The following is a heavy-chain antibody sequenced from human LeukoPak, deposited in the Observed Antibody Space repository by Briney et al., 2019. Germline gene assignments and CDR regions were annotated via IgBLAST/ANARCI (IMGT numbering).Heavy chain of an antibody. CDR1: GFTFSSYA. CDR3: AKDYYGSGGYYGCLDV. V-gene: IGHV3-23*01. J-gene: IGHJ6*02. D-gene: IGHD3-10*01. CDR2: ISGSGGST. Sequence: GGSLRLSCAASGFTFSSYAMSWVRQAPGKGLEWVSAISGSGGSTYYADSVKGRFTISRDNSKNTLYLQMNSLRAEDTAVYYCAKDYYGSGGYYGCLDVWGQGTTVTVSS.